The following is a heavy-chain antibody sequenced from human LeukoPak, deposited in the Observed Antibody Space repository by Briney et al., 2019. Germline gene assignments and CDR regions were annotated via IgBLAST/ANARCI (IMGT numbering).Heavy chain of an antibody. D-gene: IGHD6-19*01. J-gene: IGHJ4*02. CDR2: INPNSGGT. CDR3: ARDQSSGWYHFDY. Sequence: ASVKVSCKASGYTFTGYYMHWVRQAPGQGLERMGWINPNSGGTNYAQKFQGRVTMTRDTSISTAYMELSRLRSDDTAVYYCARDQSSGWYHFDYWGQGTLVTVSS. V-gene: IGHV1-2*02. CDR1: GYTFTGYY.